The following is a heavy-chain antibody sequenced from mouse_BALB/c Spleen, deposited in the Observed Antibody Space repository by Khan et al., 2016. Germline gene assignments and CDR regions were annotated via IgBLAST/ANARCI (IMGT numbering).Heavy chain of an antibody. Sequence: VRLQQSGPELVKPGASVKISSKASGYTFTDYNMHWVKQSHGKSLEWIGYFYPYNGDTGYKQNFKTKATLTVDSSSSPAYMELRSLISEDSAVYYCARSLGRHYYFDVWGAGTTVTVSS. CDR3: ARSLGRHYYFDV. D-gene: IGHD2-1*01. V-gene: IGHV1S29*02. CDR1: GYTFTDYN. CDR2: FYPYNGDT. J-gene: IGHJ1*01.